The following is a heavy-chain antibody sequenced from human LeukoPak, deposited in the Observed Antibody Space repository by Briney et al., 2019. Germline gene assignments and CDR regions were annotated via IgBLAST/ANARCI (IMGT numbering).Heavy chain of an antibody. J-gene: IGHJ3*01. CDR1: GGSISSYY. Sequence: SETLSLTCTASGGSISSYYWSWVRQPPGKGLEWIGFVYYTGSTNYSPSLKSRVTISVDTSKNQFSLKLRSVTAADTAVYYCARISSSNWYNERGAFDVWGQGTMVTVSS. CDR2: VYYTGST. V-gene: IGHV4-59*01. CDR3: ARISSSNWYNERGAFDV. D-gene: IGHD6-13*01.